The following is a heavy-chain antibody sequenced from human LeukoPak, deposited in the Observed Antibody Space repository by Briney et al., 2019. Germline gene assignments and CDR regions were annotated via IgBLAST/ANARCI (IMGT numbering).Heavy chain of an antibody. D-gene: IGHD1-1*01. V-gene: IGHV3-43*01. CDR1: GFTFDDYT. J-gene: IGHJ6*03. CDR2: ISWDGGST. CDR3: AKDKATGTTDYYYYMDV. Sequence: GGSLRLSCAASGFTFDDYTMHWVRQAPGKGLEWVSLISWDGGSTYYADSVKGRFTISRDNSKNSLYPQMNSLRTEDTALYYCAKDKATGTTDYYYYMDVWGKGTTVTVSS.